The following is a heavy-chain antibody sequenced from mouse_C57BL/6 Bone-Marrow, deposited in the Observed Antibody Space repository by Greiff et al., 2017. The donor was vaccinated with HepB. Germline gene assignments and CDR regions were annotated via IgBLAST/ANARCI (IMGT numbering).Heavy chain of an antibody. CDR2: INPSSGST. CDR1: GYNFTSYT. Sequence: VMLVESGAELARPGASVKMSCKASGYNFTSYTMHWVKHRPGQGLEWIGYINPSSGSTNYNQRFKDKATLTADKSSSTAYMQLTSLTSEDSAVYYCARTSRYYDYDGGFAYWGRGTLVTVSA. D-gene: IGHD2-4*01. J-gene: IGHJ3*01. V-gene: IGHV1-4*01. CDR3: ARTSRYYDYDGGFAY.